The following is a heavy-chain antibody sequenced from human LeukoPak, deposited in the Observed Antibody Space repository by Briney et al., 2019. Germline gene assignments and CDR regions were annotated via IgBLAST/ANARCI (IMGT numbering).Heavy chain of an antibody. V-gene: IGHV3-30*02. D-gene: IGHD3-9*01. CDR2: IRYDGSNK. CDR3: AKDSRYFDWNDAFDI. J-gene: IGHJ3*02. Sequence: GGSLRLSCAASGFTFSGYGMHWVRQAPGKGLEWVAFIRYDGSNKYYADSVKGRSTISRDNSKNTLYLQMNSLRAEDTAVYYCAKDSRYFDWNDAFDIWGQGTMVTVSS. CDR1: GFTFSGYG.